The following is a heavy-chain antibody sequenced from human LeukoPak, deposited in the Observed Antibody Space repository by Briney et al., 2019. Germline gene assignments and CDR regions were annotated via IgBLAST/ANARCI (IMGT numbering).Heavy chain of an antibody. V-gene: IGHV3-23*01. Sequence: PGGSLRLSCAASGFTFSSYAMSWVRQAPGKGLEWVSAISGSGGSTYYADSVKGRFTISRDNSKNTLYLQMNSLRAKDTAVYYCAKDLLGYCSSTSCFLFDYWGQGTLVTVSS. D-gene: IGHD2-2*01. CDR2: ISGSGGST. CDR1: GFTFSSYA. CDR3: AKDLLGYCSSTSCFLFDY. J-gene: IGHJ4*02.